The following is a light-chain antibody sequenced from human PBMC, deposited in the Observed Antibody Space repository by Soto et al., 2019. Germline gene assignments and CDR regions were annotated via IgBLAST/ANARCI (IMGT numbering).Light chain of an antibody. CDR1: ESIARH. J-gene: IGKJ5*01. V-gene: IGKV1-39*01. CDR2: AAS. CDR3: QQNYSTLSIN. Sequence: DIQMTQSPSSLSASVGDRVTITCRASESIARHLNWYQQKPGKAPKLLIYAASSLQNGVPSRFRGGGSGTDFTVPISNLQHEDIETYYSQQNYSTLSINFGQGTRLEI.